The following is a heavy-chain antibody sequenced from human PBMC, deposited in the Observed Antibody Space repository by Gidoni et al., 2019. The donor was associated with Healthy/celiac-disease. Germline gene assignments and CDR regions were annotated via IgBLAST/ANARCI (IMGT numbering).Heavy chain of an antibody. CDR3: ARKSWSGAFDYGMDV. CDR2: ISSSGSTI. J-gene: IGHJ6*02. D-gene: IGHD3-10*01. V-gene: IGHV3-11*01. CDR1: GFTFSDYY. Sequence: QVQLVESGGGLVKPGGSLRLSCAASGFTFSDYYMSWIRQAPGKGLECVSYISSSGSTIYYADSVKGRFTISRDNAKNSLYLKMNSLRAEETAVYYCARKSWSGAFDYGMDVWGQGTTVTVSS.